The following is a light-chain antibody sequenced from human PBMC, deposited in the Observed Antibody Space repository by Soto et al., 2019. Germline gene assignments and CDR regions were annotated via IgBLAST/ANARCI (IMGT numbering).Light chain of an antibody. Sequence: QSALTQPRSVSGSPGQSVTISCTGASGDVGGYNFVSWYQQHPGNAPTLMIFDVSQRPSGVPDRFSGSKSGNTASLTISGLQAEDEADYCCCSYGGSYTWVFGGGTKVTVL. CDR3: CSYGGSYTWV. V-gene: IGLV2-11*01. CDR1: SGDVGGYNF. CDR2: DVS. J-gene: IGLJ3*02.